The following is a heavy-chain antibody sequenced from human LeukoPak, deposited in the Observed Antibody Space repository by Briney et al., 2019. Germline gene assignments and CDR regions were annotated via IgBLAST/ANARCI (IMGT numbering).Heavy chain of an antibody. CDR1: GGSISSSSYY. CDR3: ASGNKVN. Sequence: PSETLSLTCTVSGGSISSSSYYWGWIRQPPGKGLEWIGSIYHSGSTYYNPSLKSRVTISVDTSKNQFSLKLSSVTAADTAVYYCASGNKVNWGQGTLVTASS. D-gene: IGHD3-10*01. J-gene: IGHJ4*02. CDR2: IYHSGST. V-gene: IGHV4-39*01.